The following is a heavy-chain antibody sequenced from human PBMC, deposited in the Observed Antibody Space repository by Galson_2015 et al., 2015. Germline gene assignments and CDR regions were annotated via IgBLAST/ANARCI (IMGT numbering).Heavy chain of an antibody. Sequence: ALRVSGAASGFTFSSYAMSWVRQAPGKGVEWVSAIRGSGGSTYYADSVKGRFTISRDNSKNTLYLQMNSLRAEDTAVYYCAIQAYGGVGCYWGRGTLVTVSS. V-gene: IGHV3-23*01. CDR3: AIQAYGGVGCY. CDR2: IRGSGGST. J-gene: IGHJ4*02. CDR1: GFTFSSYA. D-gene: IGHD4-23*01.